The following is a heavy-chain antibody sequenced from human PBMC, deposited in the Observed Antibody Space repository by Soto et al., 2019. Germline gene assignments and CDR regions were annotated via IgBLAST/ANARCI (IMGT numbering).Heavy chain of an antibody. Sequence: GGSLRLSCAASGFTFSSYAMHWVRQAPGKGLEWVAVISYDGSNKYYADSVKGRFTISRDNSKNTLYLQMNSLRAEDTAVYYCAASSWVAARLGYGAFDIWGQGTMVTVSS. CDR2: ISYDGSNK. CDR1: GFTFSSYA. D-gene: IGHD6-6*01. J-gene: IGHJ3*02. CDR3: AASSWVAARLGYGAFDI. V-gene: IGHV3-30-3*01.